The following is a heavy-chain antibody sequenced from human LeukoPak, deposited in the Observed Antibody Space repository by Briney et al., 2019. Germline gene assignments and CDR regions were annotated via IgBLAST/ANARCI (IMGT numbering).Heavy chain of an antibody. CDR3: ARHYGDHFDY. D-gene: IGHD4-17*01. CDR2: ISTSRSTR. Sequence: PGGSLRLSCAVSGFTFSSYSMNWVRQAPGKGLEWVSYISTSRSTRYYADSVKGRFTSSRDNAKNSLFLQMNSLRDEDTAVYYCARHYGDHFDYWGQGTLVTVSS. V-gene: IGHV3-48*02. CDR1: GFTFSSYS. J-gene: IGHJ4*02.